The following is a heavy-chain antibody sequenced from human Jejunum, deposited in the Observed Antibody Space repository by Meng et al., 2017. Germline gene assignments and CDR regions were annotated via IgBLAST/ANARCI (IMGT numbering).Heavy chain of an antibody. V-gene: IGHV4-30-4*01. CDR1: GDSFTSPDYN. Sequence: GQGMVKPSQTLSLTCTVSGDSFTSPDYNWSWIRQPPVKGLAWIGYIYYSGSTYYNPSLKSRVSISGDTSNKQFSLKLTSVTAADTAVYYCARSPYSGSALPFFDYWGQGSLVTVSS. CDR2: IYYSGST. D-gene: IGHD1-26*01. J-gene: IGHJ4*02. CDR3: ARSPYSGSALPFFDY.